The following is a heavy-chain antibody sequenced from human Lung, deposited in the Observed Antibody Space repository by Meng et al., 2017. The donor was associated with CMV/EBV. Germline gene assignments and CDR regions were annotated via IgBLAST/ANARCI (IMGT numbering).Heavy chain of an antibody. V-gene: IGHV1-2*02. CDR3: ASYYDFWSGYYHFDY. CDR1: GYTFTGYY. CDR2: INPNSGGT. Sequence: ASVKVSXKASGYTFTGYYMHWVRQAPGQGLEWMGWINPNSGGTNYAQKFQGRVTMTRDTSISTAYMELSRLRSDDTAVYYCASYYDFWSGYYHFDYWGQGXLVTVSS. D-gene: IGHD3-3*01. J-gene: IGHJ4*02.